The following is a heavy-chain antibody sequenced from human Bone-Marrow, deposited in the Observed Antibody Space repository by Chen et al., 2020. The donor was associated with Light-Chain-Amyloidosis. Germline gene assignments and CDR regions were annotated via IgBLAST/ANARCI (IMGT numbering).Heavy chain of an antibody. V-gene: IGHV5-51*01. J-gene: IGHJ4*02. D-gene: IGHD5-12*01. CDR3: ARRRDGYNFDY. CDR1: GYTFPNYW. Sequence: EVQLEQSGPEVKKPGESLKISCKGSGYTFPNYWIGWVRQMPRKGLEWMGVIYPDDSDARYSPSFGGQVTISADKSSTTAYLQWRSLKASDTAMYYCARRRDGYNFDYWGQGTLVTVSS. CDR2: IYPDDSDA.